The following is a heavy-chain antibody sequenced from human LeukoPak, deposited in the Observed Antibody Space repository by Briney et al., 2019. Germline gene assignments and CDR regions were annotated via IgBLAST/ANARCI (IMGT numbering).Heavy chain of an antibody. CDR2: INPIGSNT. D-gene: IGHD3-22*01. CDR1: GYTFTSYY. V-gene: IGHV1-46*01. CDR3: ARDPHDSSGYFFDY. Sequence: ASVKVSCKASGYTFTSYYIHWVRQAPGQELEWMGIINPIGSNTNYAQKFQSRVTMTRDTSTSTVYMELSSLRSEDTAVYYCARDPHDSSGYFFDYWGQGTLVTVSS. J-gene: IGHJ4*02.